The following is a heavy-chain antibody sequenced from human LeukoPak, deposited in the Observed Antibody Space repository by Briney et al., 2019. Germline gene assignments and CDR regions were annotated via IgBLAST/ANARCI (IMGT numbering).Heavy chain of an antibody. J-gene: IGHJ4*02. CDR3: ATFREERYGSGYYFDC. CDR1: GGTFTSYA. D-gene: IGHD3-10*01. Sequence: SVKVSCKASGGTFTSYAISWVRQAPGQGLELMGGIIPIFGTANYAQKFQGRVTITADKSTSTAYMELSSLRSEDTAVYYCATFREERYGSGYYFDCWGQGTLVTVSS. V-gene: IGHV1-69*06. CDR2: IIPIFGTA.